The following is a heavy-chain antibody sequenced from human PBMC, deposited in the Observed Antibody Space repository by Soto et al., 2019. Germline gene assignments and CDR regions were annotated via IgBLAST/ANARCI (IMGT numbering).Heavy chain of an antibody. J-gene: IGHJ2*01. Sequence: SETLSLTCTVSGGSISSAGYFWGGIRQPPGKGLEWIGYIFNNENTYYNPSLKSRVSISVDTSKNQFSLTLNSVTAADTAVYYCARISRGYYWFDLWGRGTLVTV. CDR1: GGSISSAGYF. V-gene: IGHV4-31*03. CDR3: ARISRGYYWFDL. CDR2: IFNNENT. D-gene: IGHD3-22*01.